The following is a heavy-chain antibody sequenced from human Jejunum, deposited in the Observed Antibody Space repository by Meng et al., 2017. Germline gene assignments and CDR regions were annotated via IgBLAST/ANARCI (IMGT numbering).Heavy chain of an antibody. J-gene: IGHJ4*02. CDR3: ARDRGWDLPYDL. CDR2: IGTVGDT. D-gene: IGHD1-26*01. CDR1: GFIFRNYD. V-gene: IGHV3-13*01. Sequence: VGEGGGSGKPGGSLRLSCAASGFIFRNYDMHWVRQAPGKGLEWVSAIGTVGDTYYPDSVKGRFTISREDAKNSLYLQMNRLRAEDTAVYYCARDRGWDLPYDLWGQGTLVTVSS.